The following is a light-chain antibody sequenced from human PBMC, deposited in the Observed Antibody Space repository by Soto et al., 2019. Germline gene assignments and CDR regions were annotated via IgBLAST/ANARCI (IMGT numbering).Light chain of an antibody. CDR3: QQYNSYS. CDR2: AAS. J-gene: IGKJ1*01. V-gene: IGKV1-5*01. CDR1: HTISTY. Sequence: DIQMTQSPSSLAASVCYRFTITCRASHTISTYFNWYQQKPGKAPKPLICAASSLQSGVPSRFSGSGSGTEFTLTISSLQPDDFATYYCQQYNSYSFGQGTKVDI.